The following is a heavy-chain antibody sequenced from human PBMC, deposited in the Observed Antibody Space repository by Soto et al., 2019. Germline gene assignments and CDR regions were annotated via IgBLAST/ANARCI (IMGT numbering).Heavy chain of an antibody. CDR1: GGTFSSYA. CDR2: ISPIFGTA. J-gene: IGHJ3*02. CDR3: ASVAAAMAAFDI. D-gene: IGHD2-2*01. Sequence: QVQLVQSGAEVKKPGSSVKVSCKASGGTFSSYAISWVRQAPGQGLEWMGGISPIFGTANFAQKFQGRVTITADESTSTAYMELSSLRSEDTAVYYCASVAAAMAAFDIWGQGTMVTVSS. V-gene: IGHV1-69*12.